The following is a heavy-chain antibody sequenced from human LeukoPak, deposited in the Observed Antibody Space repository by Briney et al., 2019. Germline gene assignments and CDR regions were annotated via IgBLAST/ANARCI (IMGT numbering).Heavy chain of an antibody. CDR1: GYSFTTYW. CDR3: ARHDGSYLEYFDY. J-gene: IGHJ4*02. Sequence: GESLKISCKVAGYSFTTYWIGWVRQLPGKGLEWMGIIYSPSFQGQVTISADKSISTANLQWSSLTASDTAMYYCARHDGSYLEYFDYWGQGTLVTVSS. V-gene: IGHV5-51*01. D-gene: IGHD1-26*01. CDR2: IY.